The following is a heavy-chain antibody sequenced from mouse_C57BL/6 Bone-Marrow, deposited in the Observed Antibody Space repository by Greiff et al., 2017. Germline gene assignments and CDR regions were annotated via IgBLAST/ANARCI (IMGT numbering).Heavy chain of an antibody. Sequence: EVMLKASGAELVRPGASVKLTCTASGFNIKDYYMNWVKQRPEQSLAWIGRIDPEDGDTEYAPKFQGKATMTADTSSNTAYLQLSSLTSEDTAVYYCTTGGAFDGYFLCDYGGQGTTLTVSS. J-gene: IGHJ2*01. D-gene: IGHD2-3*01. CDR1: GFNIKDYY. V-gene: IGHV14-1*01. CDR2: IDPEDGDT. CDR3: TTGGAFDGYFLCDY.